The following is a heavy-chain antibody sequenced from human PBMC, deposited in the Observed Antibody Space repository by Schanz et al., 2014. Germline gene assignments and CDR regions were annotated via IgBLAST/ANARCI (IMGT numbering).Heavy chain of an antibody. V-gene: IGHV1-24*01. D-gene: IGHD4-17*01. J-gene: IGHJ6*02. CDR3: ARNYGGHSEESDRYGMDV. CDR2: FDVEEAET. Sequence: QVHLVQSGAEVKKPGASVRVSCKVSGNNLSKLSMHWVRQAPGKGLEWMGGFDVEEAETLPAQRFQGRVTMTSDTSTSTVYMELSSLRSEDTAVYYCARNYGGHSEESDRYGMDVWGQGTTVTVSS. CDR1: GNNLSKLS.